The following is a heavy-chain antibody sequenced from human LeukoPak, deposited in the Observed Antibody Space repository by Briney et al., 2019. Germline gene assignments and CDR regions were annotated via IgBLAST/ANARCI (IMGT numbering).Heavy chain of an antibody. CDR3: ARDALRG. V-gene: IGHV3-21*01. J-gene: IGHJ4*02. Sequence: GGSLRLSCAASGFTFSSYEMNWVRQAPGKGLEWVSSISSSSSYIYYADSVKGRFTISRDNAKNSLYLQMNSLRAEDTAVYYCARDALRGWGQGTLVTVSS. CDR2: ISSSSSYI. CDR1: GFTFSSYE.